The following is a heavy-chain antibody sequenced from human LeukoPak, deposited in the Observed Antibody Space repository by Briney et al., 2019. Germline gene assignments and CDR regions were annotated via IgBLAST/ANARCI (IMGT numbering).Heavy chain of an antibody. CDR1: CGSISRGDYY. CDR3: ARVEGEDTAMFY. D-gene: IGHD5-18*01. J-gene: IGHJ4*02. V-gene: IGHV4-30-4*01. Sequence: SLTCTVSCGSISRGDYYWSWIRQPPGEGLEWVGYIYYSGSTYYNPSLKSRVTISVDTSKNQFSLKLSSVTAADTAVYYCARVEGEDTAMFYWGQGTLVTVSS. CDR2: IYYSGST.